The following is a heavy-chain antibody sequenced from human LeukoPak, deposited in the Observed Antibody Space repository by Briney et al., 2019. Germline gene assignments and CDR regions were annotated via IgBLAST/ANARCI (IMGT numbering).Heavy chain of an antibody. V-gene: IGHV4-39*01. Sequence: SETQSLTCNVSGGSITSRSDYWGWICQPPGEGLEWIESFYYSGGTFYNPIHKSRVTIPVDTAKNQFSLNLRSVTAADTAVYYCARHGAAAGPFFYYYYMDVWGKGTTVTVSS. CDR3: ARHGAAAGPFFYYYYMDV. J-gene: IGHJ6*03. CDR1: GGSITSRSDY. D-gene: IGHD6-13*01. CDR2: FYYSGGT.